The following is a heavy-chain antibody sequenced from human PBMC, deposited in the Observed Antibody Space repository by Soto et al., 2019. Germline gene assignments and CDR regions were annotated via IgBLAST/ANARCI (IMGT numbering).Heavy chain of an antibody. V-gene: IGHV3-72*01. CDR3: AVDMAGTYYGMDV. CDR1: GFTFSDHY. D-gene: IGHD5-12*01. Sequence: GESLKISCAGSGFTFSDHYMDWVRQAPGKGLEWVGRSGNKAKRYTTEYAASVKGRFIISRDDSKSSLYLQMNSLKTEDTAVYYCAVDMAGTYYGMDVWGQGTTVTAP. CDR2: SGNKAKRYTT. J-gene: IGHJ6*02.